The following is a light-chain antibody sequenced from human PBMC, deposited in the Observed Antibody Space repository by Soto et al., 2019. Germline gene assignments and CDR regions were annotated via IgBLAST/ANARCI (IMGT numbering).Light chain of an antibody. CDR3: QSYDSSNVV. Sequence: NFMLTQPHSVSESPGKTVTFSCARSSGSIASNDVQWFQQRPGSAPTTVIYDDDQRPSGVPDRFSGSIDSSSNSASLTISGLKTEDEADYYCQSYDSSNVVFGGGTKLTVL. V-gene: IGLV6-57*04. J-gene: IGLJ2*01. CDR1: SGSIASND. CDR2: DDD.